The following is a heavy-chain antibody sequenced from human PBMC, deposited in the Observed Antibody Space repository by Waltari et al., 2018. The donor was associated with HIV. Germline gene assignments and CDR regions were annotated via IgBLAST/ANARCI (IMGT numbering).Heavy chain of an antibody. CDR2: MNPNNGNT. CDR3: ARRSLPTAILPGRGYWFDP. D-gene: IGHD2-2*02. CDR1: GYTFSSYD. J-gene: IGHJ5*02. V-gene: IGHV1-8*01. Sequence: QVQLVQSGAEVKKPGASVKVSCKASGYTFSSYDINWVRQATGQGIEWMGWMNPNNGNTAYAQKFQGRVTMTMNTSISTAYMELSSLRSEDTAVYYCARRSLPTAILPGRGYWFDPWGQGTLVTVSS.